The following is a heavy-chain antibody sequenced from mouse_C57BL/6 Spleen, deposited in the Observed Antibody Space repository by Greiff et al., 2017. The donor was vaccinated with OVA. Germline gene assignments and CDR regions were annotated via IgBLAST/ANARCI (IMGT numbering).Heavy chain of an antibody. V-gene: IGHV1-82*01. D-gene: IGHD1-1*01. CDR1: GYAFSSSG. Sequence: QVQLQQSGPELVKPGASVKISCKASGYAFSSSGMNWVKQRPGKGLEWIGRIYPGDGDPNYNGKFKGKATLTADKSSSKAYVQLSSLTSEDSAVYFCARGGITTVVGDYWGQGTTLTVSS. J-gene: IGHJ2*01. CDR2: IYPGDGDP. CDR3: ARGGITTVVGDY.